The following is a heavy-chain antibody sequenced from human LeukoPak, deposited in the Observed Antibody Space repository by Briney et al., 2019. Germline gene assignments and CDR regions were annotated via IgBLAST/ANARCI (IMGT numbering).Heavy chain of an antibody. CDR3: AREAEGTSDY. J-gene: IGHJ4*02. Sequence: SETLSLTCTVSGGSISSYYWSWIRQPPGKGLEWTGYIYYSGSTNYNPSLKSRVTISVDTSKNQFSLKLSSATAADTAVYYCAREAEGTSDYWGQGTLVAVST. CDR1: GGSISSYY. V-gene: IGHV4-59*01. D-gene: IGHD3-10*01. CDR2: IYYSGST.